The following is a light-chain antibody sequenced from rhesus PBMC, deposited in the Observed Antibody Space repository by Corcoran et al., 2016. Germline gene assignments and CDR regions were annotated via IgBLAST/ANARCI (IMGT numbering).Light chain of an antibody. Sequence: EIVMTQSPATLSLSPGERATLSCRASQSVSSSLAWYQQKPGQAPTLHIYGASSRATGIPERFSGSGSGTDFTLTISSLEPEDVGVYYCQQDYSWPPTFGGGTKVELK. J-gene: IGKJ4*01. CDR2: GAS. V-gene: IGKV3-42*01. CDR3: QQDYSWPPT. CDR1: QSVSSS.